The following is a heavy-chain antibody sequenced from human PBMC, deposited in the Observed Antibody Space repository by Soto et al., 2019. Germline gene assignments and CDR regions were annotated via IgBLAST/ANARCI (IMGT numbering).Heavy chain of an antibody. J-gene: IGHJ4*02. CDR2: IHYSGST. CDR1: VDSITSTSYY. V-gene: IGHV4-39*01. D-gene: IGHD6-13*01. CDR3: ARRLFSSTWPSYFDY. Sequence: SETLSLTCTVSVDSITSTSYYWGWIRQPSGKGLEWIGCIHYSGSTYYNPSLRSRVTSSVDTSKNQFSLKVSSVTAADTAVYYCARRLFSSTWPSYFDYWGEGTLVTVSS.